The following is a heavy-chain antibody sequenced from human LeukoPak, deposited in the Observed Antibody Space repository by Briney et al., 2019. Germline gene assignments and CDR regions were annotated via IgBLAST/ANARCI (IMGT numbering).Heavy chain of an antibody. CDR2: ISGNSRYI. J-gene: IGHJ4*02. Sequence: GGSLRLSCAASEFTFSSCGMTWVRLAPGKGREWVSSISGNSRYIYYADSIRGRFTISRDNAKNSLYLQMNSLKPEDTAVYYCARVAEAAAFDSWGQGTLVTVSS. CDR1: EFTFSSCG. V-gene: IGHV3-21*06. CDR3: ARVAEAAAFDS. D-gene: IGHD6-13*01.